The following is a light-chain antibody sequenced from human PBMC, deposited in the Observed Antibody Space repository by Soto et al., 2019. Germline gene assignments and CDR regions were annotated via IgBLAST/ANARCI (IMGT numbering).Light chain of an antibody. CDR3: QDRSNCPPFT. CDR1: QSVSNY. Sequence: EVVLAQTPATLSVSPGERATLSCRASQSVSNYLAWYQQKPGQAPRLLIYDASNRATDIPARFSGSGSGTDFTLTISSLEPEVFAVYYCQDRSNCPPFTFAQG. J-gene: IGKJ5*01. V-gene: IGKV3-11*01. CDR2: DAS.